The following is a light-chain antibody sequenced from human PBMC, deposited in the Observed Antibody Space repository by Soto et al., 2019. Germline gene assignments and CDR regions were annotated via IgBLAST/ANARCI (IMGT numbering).Light chain of an antibody. Sequence: QSVLTQPASVSGSPGQSITISCTGTSSDVGGYNYVSWYQQHPGKAPKLMIYEVSNRPSGVSNRFSGSKSGNTASLTISGLQADDEADYYCSSYTSSSTLVFGTGTSHRP. CDR2: EVS. CDR1: SSDVGGYNY. V-gene: IGLV2-14*01. J-gene: IGLJ1*01. CDR3: SSYTSSSTLV.